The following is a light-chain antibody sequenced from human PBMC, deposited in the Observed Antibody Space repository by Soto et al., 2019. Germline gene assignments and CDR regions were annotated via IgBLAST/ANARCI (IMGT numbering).Light chain of an antibody. V-gene: IGLV2-14*01. CDR2: EVN. J-gene: IGLJ2*01. CDR1: SSDVGGYNY. Sequence: QSALTQPASVSGSPGQSITISCTGTSSDVGGYNYISWYQQHPGKVPKLLIYEVNNRPSGVSNRFYGSKSGNTASLTISGLQAEDEGDYYCSSFTTSSTRIFGGGTKLTVL. CDR3: SSFTTSSTRI.